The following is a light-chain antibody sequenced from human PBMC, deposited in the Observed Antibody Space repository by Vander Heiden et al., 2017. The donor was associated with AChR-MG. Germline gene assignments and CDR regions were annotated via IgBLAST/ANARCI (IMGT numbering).Light chain of an antibody. CDR1: QSISSY. V-gene: IGKV1-39*01. J-gene: IGKJ4*01. Sequence: DIQMTQSPSSLSASVGDRVTITCRASQSISSYLNWYQQKPGKAPKVLMYGASSLQSGVPSRFSGSGSGTDFTLTISSLQPEDFATYYCQQRYRTPPTFGGGTKGRSN. CDR3: QQRYRTPPT. CDR2: GAS.